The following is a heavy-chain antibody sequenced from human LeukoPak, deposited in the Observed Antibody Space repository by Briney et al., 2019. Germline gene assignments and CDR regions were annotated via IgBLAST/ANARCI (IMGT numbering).Heavy chain of an antibody. V-gene: IGHV4-34*01. D-gene: IGHD1-26*01. CDR3: ARQVAELYYYYYYMDV. CDR1: GGSFSGYY. CDR2: INHSGST. Sequence: SETLSLTCAVYGGSFSGYYWSWIRQPPGKGLEWIGGINHSGSTNYNPSLKSRVTISVDTSKNQFSLKLSSVTAADTAVYYCARQVAELYYYYYYMDVWGKGTTVTVSS. J-gene: IGHJ6*03.